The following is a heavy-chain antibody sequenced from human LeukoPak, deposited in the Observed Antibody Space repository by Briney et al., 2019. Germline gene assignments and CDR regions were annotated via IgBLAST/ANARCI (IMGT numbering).Heavy chain of an antibody. J-gene: IGHJ4*02. CDR2: INSDGRTT. V-gene: IGHV3-74*01. Sequence: PGGSPRLSCAASGFSFSSYWMHWVRHAPGKGLVWVSRINSDGRTTSYADSVKGRFTISRDNAKNTLYLQMNSLRAEDTAVYYCARPHYYCSSTSCPFDYWGQGTLVTVSS. D-gene: IGHD2-2*01. CDR1: GFSFSSYW. CDR3: ARPHYYCSSTSCPFDY.